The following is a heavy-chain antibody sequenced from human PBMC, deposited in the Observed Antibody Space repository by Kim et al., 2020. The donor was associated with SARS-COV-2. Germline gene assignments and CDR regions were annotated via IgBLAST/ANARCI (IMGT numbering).Heavy chain of an antibody. Sequence: AQEFQGRVTITADESTSTAYMELSSVGSEDTAVYYCARVGHYYGSESYQDDWGQGTLVTVSS. D-gene: IGHD3-10*01. J-gene: IGHJ4*02. V-gene: IGHV1-69*01. CDR3: ARVGHYYGSESYQDD.